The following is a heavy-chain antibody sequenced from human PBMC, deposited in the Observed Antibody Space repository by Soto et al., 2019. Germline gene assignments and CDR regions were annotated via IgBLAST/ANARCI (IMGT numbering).Heavy chain of an antibody. D-gene: IGHD3-10*01. V-gene: IGHV3-30-3*01. CDR2: MSYDGSHN. CDR3: ARGTGILFYFRFDV. Sequence: QLQLAESGGGVVQPGRSLRLSCSASGFTFNTYSVHWVRQAPGKGLEWVAVMSYDGSHNYHANSVKGRFSISRDNSKNTAYLQMTSLRPEATAVYYCARGTGILFYFRFDVWGQGTVVTVSS. J-gene: IGHJ3*01. CDR1: GFTFNTYS.